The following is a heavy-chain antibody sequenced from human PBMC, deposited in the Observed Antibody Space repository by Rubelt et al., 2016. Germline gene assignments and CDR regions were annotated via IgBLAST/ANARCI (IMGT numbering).Heavy chain of an antibody. CDR2: VFYSGST. J-gene: IGHJ5*02. CDR3: ARGVSTSWTFWFDP. CDR1: GDSIRKYY. D-gene: IGHD3/OR15-3a*01. V-gene: IGHV4-59*01. Sequence: QVQLQGSGPGLVKPSETLSLTCTVSGDSIRKYYWSWIRQPPGKGPEWIGYVFYSGSTNYNPSLKSRVTISVDTSKNQFSLKLTSVTGADTAVYYCARGVSTSWTFWFDPWGQGTLVTVSS.